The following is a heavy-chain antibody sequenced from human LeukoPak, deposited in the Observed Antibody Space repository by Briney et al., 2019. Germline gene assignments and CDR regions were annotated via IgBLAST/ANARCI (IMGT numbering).Heavy chain of an antibody. CDR1: GFTFSSYA. CDR2: ISSNGGST. D-gene: IGHD6-19*01. J-gene: IGHJ6*04. Sequence: GGSLRLSCSASGFTFSSYAMHWVRQAPGKGLEYVSAISSNGGSTYYADSVKGRFTISRDNSKNTLYLQMSSLRAEDTAVYYCGKDRVAGRDYYYGMDVWGKGTTVTVSS. V-gene: IGHV3-64D*06. CDR3: GKDRVAGRDYYYGMDV.